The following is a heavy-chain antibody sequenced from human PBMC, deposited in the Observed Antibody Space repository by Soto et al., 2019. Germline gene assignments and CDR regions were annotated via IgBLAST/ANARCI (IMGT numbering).Heavy chain of an antibody. Sequence: PGGSLGLSCAASGFTFGKYAMSWVRQAPGRGLDWVSVITDRGDNTHSADSVKGRFTISRDNAKNRLYLQMNSLRAEDTAVYYCASERIETDYYGSGSYNYYYYGMXVWGQGTTVXVSS. D-gene: IGHD3-10*01. CDR2: ITDRGDNT. V-gene: IGHV3-23*01. CDR1: GFTFGKYA. J-gene: IGHJ6*02. CDR3: ASERIETDYYGSGSYNYYYYGMXV.